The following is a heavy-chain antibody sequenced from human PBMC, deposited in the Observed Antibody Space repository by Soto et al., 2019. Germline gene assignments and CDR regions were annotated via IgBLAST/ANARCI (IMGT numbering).Heavy chain of an antibody. D-gene: IGHD3-9*01. V-gene: IGHV2-5*02. CDR3: ARTYYDILTGYYNPWYFDL. CDR2: IYWDDDK. J-gene: IGHJ2*01. Sequence: QITLKESGPTLVKPTQTLTLTCTFSGFSLSTTGVAVGWIRQPPGKALGWLALIYWDDDKRYSPSLKSRLIITKDTSKNQLVLTMTNMDPMDAATYYCARTYYDILTGYYNPWYFDLWGRGTLVTVSS. CDR1: GFSLSTTGVA.